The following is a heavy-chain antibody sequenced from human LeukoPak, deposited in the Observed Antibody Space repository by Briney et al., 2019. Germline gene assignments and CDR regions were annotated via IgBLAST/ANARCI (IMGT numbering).Heavy chain of an antibody. CDR1: GFSFSRYT. CDR3: ARDGRCGGDCYAS. D-gene: IGHD2-21*02. CDR2: ISSSSSYI. Sequence: PGGSLRRSCSASGFSFSRYTMNWVRQAPGKGLEWVSIISSSSSYISYADSVKRRLTTCRDTAKNALYLQMNSLRVEATAVYYCARDGRCGGDCYASWGQGTLVTVSS. V-gene: IGHV3-21*01. J-gene: IGHJ4*02.